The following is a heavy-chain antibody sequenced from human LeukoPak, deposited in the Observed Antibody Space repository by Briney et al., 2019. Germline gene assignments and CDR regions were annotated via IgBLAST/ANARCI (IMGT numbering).Heavy chain of an antibody. CDR3: ARAQKNPFYSSNGPMGAAFDI. CDR1: GFTFSSYA. J-gene: IGHJ3*02. Sequence: PGRSLRLSCAASGFTFSSYAMHWVRQAPGKGLEWVAVISYDGSNKYYADSVKGRFTISGDNSKNTLYLQMNSLRAEDTAVYYCARAQKNPFYSSNGPMGAAFDIWGQGTMVTVSS. D-gene: IGHD6-13*01. V-gene: IGHV3-30-3*01. CDR2: ISYDGSNK.